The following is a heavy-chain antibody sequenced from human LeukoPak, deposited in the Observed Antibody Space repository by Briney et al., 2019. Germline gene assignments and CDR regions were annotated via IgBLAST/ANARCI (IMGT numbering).Heavy chain of an antibody. CDR1: GYTFSTYD. CDR2: MSPNSGNT. CDR3: ARGDYGGNRNGMDV. Sequence: ASVKVSCTASGYTFSTYDINWVRQATGQGLEWMGWMSPNSGNTGYAQKFQGRVTTTRDPSIGTAYMELSSLRSEDTAVYYCARGDYGGNRNGMDVWGQGTTVTVSS. J-gene: IGHJ6*02. D-gene: IGHD4-23*01. V-gene: IGHV1-8*01.